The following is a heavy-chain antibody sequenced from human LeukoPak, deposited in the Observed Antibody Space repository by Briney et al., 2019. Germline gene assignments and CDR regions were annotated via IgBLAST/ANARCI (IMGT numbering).Heavy chain of an antibody. CDR3: AKDSHPWRVGAPGY. CDR2: ISYDGSNK. Sequence: PGGSLRLSCAASGFTFSNYGMHWFRQAPGKGLEWVAVISYDGSNKYYADSVKGRFTISRDNSKNTVYLQMNSLRGEDTAVYYCAKDSHPWRVGAPGYWGQGTLVSVSS. V-gene: IGHV3-30*18. J-gene: IGHJ4*02. D-gene: IGHD1-26*01. CDR1: GFTFSNYG.